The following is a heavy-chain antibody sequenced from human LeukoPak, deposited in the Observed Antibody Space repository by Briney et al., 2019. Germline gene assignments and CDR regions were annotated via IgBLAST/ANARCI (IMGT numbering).Heavy chain of an antibody. V-gene: IGHV3-33*06. D-gene: IGHD2/OR15-2a*01. CDR1: GFTFSSYG. Sequence: PGGSLRLSCAASGFTFSSYGMHWVRQAPGKGLEWVAVIWYDGSNKYYADSAKGRFTISRDNSKNTLYLQMNSLRAEDTAVYYCAKDRSTIHGGFDYWGQGTLVTVSS. CDR3: AKDRSTIHGGFDY. CDR2: IWYDGSNK. J-gene: IGHJ4*02.